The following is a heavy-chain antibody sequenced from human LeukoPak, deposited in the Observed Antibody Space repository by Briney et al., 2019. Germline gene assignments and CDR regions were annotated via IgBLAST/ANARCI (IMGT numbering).Heavy chain of an antibody. CDR2: INPNSGGT. D-gene: IGHD5-18*01. J-gene: IGHJ6*03. CDR3: ARVLDTAMVTLRGNYYYYYMDV. CDR1: GYTFTGYC. Sequence: ASVKVSCKASGYTFTGYCMHWVRQAPGQGLEWMGWINPNSGGTNYAQKFQGRVTMTRDTSISTAYMELSRLRSDDTAVYYCARVLDTAMVTLRGNYYYYYMDVWGKGTTVTVSS. V-gene: IGHV1-2*02.